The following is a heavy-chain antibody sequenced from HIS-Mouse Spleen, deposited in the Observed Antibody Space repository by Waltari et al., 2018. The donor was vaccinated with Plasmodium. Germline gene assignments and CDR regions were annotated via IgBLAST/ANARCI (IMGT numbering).Heavy chain of an antibody. CDR3: AKILSYSSSPEDY. D-gene: IGHD6-6*01. CDR2: ISYDGCNK. CDR1: GFTFSSYG. V-gene: IGHV3-30*18. J-gene: IGHJ4*02. Sequence: QVQLVESGGGVVQPGRSLRLSCAASGFTFSSYGMHWVRQAPGKGLEWVAVISYDGCNKYYADSVKGRFTISRDNSKNTLYLQMNSLRAEDTAVYYCAKILSYSSSPEDYWGQGTLVTVSS.